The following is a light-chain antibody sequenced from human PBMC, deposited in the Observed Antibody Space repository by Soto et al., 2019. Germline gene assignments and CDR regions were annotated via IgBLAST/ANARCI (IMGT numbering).Light chain of an antibody. V-gene: IGKV3-15*01. CDR1: QTVSRTY. CDR2: CXS. J-gene: IGKJ1*01. CDR3: QQYDKGTRT. Sequence: EIVLTQSPGTLSLSPGERATMTXRARQTVSRTYLAWYQQKPGXAPRXXXDCXSTRATGGPARLSGSGSGTEFTLTISNLQSEYFAVYHCQQYDKGTRTFGQGTKVDIK.